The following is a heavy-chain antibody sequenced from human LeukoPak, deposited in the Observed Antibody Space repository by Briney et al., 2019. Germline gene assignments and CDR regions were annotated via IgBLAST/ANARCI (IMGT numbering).Heavy chain of an antibody. CDR2: IRYDGTHK. Sequence: GGSLRLSCAASGFTFSSYGMNWVRQAPGKGLEWVAFIRYDGTHKYYTDSVKGRFTISRDNSKNTLYLQMNNLRAEDTALYYCAKISGYYPFDYWGQGTLVTVSS. CDR1: GFTFSSYG. D-gene: IGHD3-22*01. CDR3: AKISGYYPFDY. V-gene: IGHV3-30*02. J-gene: IGHJ4*02.